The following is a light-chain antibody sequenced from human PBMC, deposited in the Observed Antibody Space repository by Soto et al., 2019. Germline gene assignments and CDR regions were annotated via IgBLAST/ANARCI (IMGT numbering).Light chain of an antibody. CDR2: GAS. CDR1: QSVSSN. V-gene: IGKV3-15*01. CDR3: QQYNNWPWT. Sequence: EIVLTQSPATLSLSPGERATRSCRASQSVSSNLAWYQQKPGQAPRLLIYGASTRATGVPARFSGSGSGTEFTLTISSLQPEDFAVYYCQQYNNWPWTFGQGTKVDIK. J-gene: IGKJ1*01.